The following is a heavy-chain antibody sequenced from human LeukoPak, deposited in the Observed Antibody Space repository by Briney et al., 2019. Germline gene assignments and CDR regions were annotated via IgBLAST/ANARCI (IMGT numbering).Heavy chain of an antibody. V-gene: IGHV4-59*01. D-gene: IGHD3-22*01. CDR2: IYYSGST. CDR3: ARTLYYYDSSGYYVPYYFDY. J-gene: IGHJ4*02. Sequence: SETLSFTCTVSGGSSSSYYWSWIRQSPGKGLEWIGYIYYSGSTNYNPSLKSRVTISVDTSKNQFSLKLSSVTAADTAVYYCARTLYYYDSSGYYVPYYFDYWGQGTLVTVSS. CDR1: GGSSSSYY.